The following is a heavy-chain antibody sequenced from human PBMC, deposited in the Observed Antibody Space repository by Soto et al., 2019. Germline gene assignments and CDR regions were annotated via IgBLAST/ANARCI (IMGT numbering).Heavy chain of an antibody. V-gene: IGHV1-18*01. CDR1: GYTFASYA. CDR2: ISAYNGNT. Sequence: GASVKVSCKASGYTFASYAISWMRQAPGQGLEWMGWISAYNGNTNYAQKLQGRVTMTTDTSTSTAYMELRSLRSDDTAVYYCARLKLETTYYYGMDVWGQGTTVTVSS. J-gene: IGHJ6*02. D-gene: IGHD1-1*01. CDR3: ARLKLETTYYYGMDV.